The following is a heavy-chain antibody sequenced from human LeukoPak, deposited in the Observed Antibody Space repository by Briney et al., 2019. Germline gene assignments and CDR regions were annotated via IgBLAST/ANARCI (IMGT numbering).Heavy chain of an antibody. Sequence: GGSLRLSCAASGFTFSSYWMSWVRQAPGKGLEWVANIKPDGSEKYYVDSVKGRFTISRDNAKNSLYLQMNSLRAEDTAVYYCARVPYYDFWSGCSDPPAMDVWGKGITVTDSS. J-gene: IGHJ6*03. CDR3: ARVPYYDFWSGCSDPPAMDV. D-gene: IGHD3-3*01. CDR2: IKPDGSEK. V-gene: IGHV3-7*01. CDR1: GFTFSSYW.